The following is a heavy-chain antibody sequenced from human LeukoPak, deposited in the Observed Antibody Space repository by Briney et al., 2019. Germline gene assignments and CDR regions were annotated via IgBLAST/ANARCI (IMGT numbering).Heavy chain of an antibody. D-gene: IGHD5-18*01. CDR2: IYYSGST. J-gene: IGHJ5*02. CDR3: ARDVGTDGYSYGHNWFDP. Sequence: EPSETLSLTCTVSGGSISSYYWSWIRQPPGKGLEWIGYIYYSGSTNYNPSLKSRVTISVDTSKNQFSLKLSSVTAADTAVYYCARDVGTDGYSYGHNWFDPWGQGTLVTVSS. V-gene: IGHV4-59*01. CDR1: GGSISSYY.